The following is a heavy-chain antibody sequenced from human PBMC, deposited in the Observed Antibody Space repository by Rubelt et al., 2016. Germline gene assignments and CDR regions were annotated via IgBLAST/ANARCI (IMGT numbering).Heavy chain of an antibody. Sequence: QITLRESGPTLVKPTQTLTLTCTFSGFSLSSRGVGVGWIRQSPGKALKWLAIIYWDGDKRNSPSLKNRLTITKDTSKNQVVLTMTNVDPVDTGTYYCAHRSAAAAGAWAYWGQGTLVTVSS. V-gene: IGHV2-5*02. CDR1: GFSLSSRGVG. D-gene: IGHD6-13*01. CDR3: AHRSAAAAGAWAY. J-gene: IGHJ4*02. CDR2: IYWDGDK.